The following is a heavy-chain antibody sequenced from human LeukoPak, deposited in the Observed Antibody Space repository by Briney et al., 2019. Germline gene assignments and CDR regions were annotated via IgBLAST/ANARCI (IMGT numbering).Heavy chain of an antibody. CDR2: IKQDGSGK. CDR3: ARLSSSDYYDSSGPNYYYYGMDV. V-gene: IGHV3-7*01. D-gene: IGHD3-22*01. CDR1: GFTLSSYS. J-gene: IGHJ6*02. Sequence: GGSLRLSFAASGFTLSSYSMSLVRQAPGKGLEWVANIKQDGSGKYYVDSVKGRFTISRDNAKNSLYLQMNSLRAEDTAVYYCARLSSSDYYDSSGPNYYYYGMDVWGQGTTVTVSS.